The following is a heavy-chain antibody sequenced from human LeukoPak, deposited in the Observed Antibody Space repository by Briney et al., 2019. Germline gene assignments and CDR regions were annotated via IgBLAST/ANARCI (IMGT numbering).Heavy chain of an antibody. Sequence: SETLSLTCTVSGGSISGSSYYWGWIRQPPGKGLEWIGNIFSSGNAYYIPSLKSRVTISVDSSKNQFSLNMTSVTAADTAVYYRARGHRVGAISPFDYWGQGALVTVSS. V-gene: IGHV4-39*01. CDR2: IFSSGNA. D-gene: IGHD1-26*01. CDR3: ARGHRVGAISPFDY. J-gene: IGHJ4*02. CDR1: GGSISGSSYY.